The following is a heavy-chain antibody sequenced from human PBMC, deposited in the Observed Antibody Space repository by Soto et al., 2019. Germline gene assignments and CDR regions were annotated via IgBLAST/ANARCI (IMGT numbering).Heavy chain of an antibody. Sequence: PSETLSLTCTVSGGSVTNSSYYWGWIRRSPGKGLEWIGSVYYRGRSYSKSSVKSRVTISVDTSKNRFSLSSNSVTASDTAVYFCVSQRTTVPTQAYFDYWGPGALVTVSS. J-gene: IGHJ4*02. CDR2: VYYRGRS. CDR3: VSQRTTVPTQAYFDY. CDR1: GGSVTNSSYY. D-gene: IGHD4-17*01. V-gene: IGHV4-39*01.